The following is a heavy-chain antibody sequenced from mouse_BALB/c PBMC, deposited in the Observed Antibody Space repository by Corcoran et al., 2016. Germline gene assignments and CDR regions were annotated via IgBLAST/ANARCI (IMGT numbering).Heavy chain of an antibody. CDR2: IDPANGNT. CDR1: EFNYQDTY. Sequence: EVQLQHSGAVLLKPGASVKLSCTASEFNYQDTYMHWVKQRTEQGLEWIGRIDPANGNTKYDPKFQGKATRTADTSSNTAYLQLSSLTSEDTAVYYWARTGTKDVDVWGAGTTVTVSS. V-gene: IGHV14-3*02. J-gene: IGHJ1*01. CDR3: ARTGTKDVDV. D-gene: IGHD4-1*01.